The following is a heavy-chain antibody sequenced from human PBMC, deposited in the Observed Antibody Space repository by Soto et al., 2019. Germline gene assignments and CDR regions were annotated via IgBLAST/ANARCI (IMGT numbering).Heavy chain of an antibody. J-gene: IGHJ4*02. Sequence: QLQLQESGPGLVKPSETLSLTCTVSGGSISSRSHYWGWIRQSPGKHLEWIGSSFYRGSTHYNPSLKPRVTISVDTSKNQVSLKLYSVTAADTAVYYCATADGFGVVTPFFVYWGQGILVTVSS. CDR1: GGSISSRSHY. CDR2: SFYRGST. V-gene: IGHV4-39*01. D-gene: IGHD3-3*01. CDR3: ATADGFGVVTPFFVY.